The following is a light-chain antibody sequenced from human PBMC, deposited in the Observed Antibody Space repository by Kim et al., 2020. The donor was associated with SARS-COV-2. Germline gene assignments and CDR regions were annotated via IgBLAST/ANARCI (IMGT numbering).Light chain of an antibody. CDR3: SAWDSSLSAWV. V-gene: IGLV10-54*01. CDR1: SNNVGNEG. CDR2: RNN. J-gene: IGLJ3*02. Sequence: QTAHRTGTGNSNNVGNEGAAWLQQHQGPPPKLLSYRNNNRPSGISERLSASRSGNTASLTITGLQPEDEADYYCSAWDSSLSAWVFGGGTQLTVL.